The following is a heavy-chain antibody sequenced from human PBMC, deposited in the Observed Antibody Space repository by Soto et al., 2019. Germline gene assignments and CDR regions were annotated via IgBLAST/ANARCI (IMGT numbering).Heavy chain of an antibody. CDR3: ARDSRGNYYDSSGYLSYYYYGMDV. CDR2: IIPIFGTA. V-gene: IGHV1-69*06. D-gene: IGHD3-22*01. CDR1: GGTFSSYA. Sequence: ASVKVSCKASGGTFSSYAISWVRQASGQGLEWMGGIIPIFGTANYAQKFQGRVTITADKSTSTAYMELSSLRSEDTAVYYCARDSRGNYYDSSGYLSYYYYGMDVWGQGTTVTVSS. J-gene: IGHJ6*02.